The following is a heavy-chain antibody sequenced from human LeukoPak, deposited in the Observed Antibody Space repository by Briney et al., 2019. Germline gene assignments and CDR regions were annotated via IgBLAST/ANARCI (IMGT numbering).Heavy chain of an antibody. V-gene: IGHV3-74*01. CDR2: INFDGSST. D-gene: IGHD6-13*01. CDR1: GLTLSSYW. CDR3: ARIASHSSTWYDGGS. Sequence: QPGGSLRLSCAASGLTLSSYWMHWVRQAPGKGLVWVSRINFDGSSTTYADSVKGRFTISRDNAKNTLYLQMNSLRAEDTGVYYCARIASHSSTWYDGGSWGQGTLVTVSS. J-gene: IGHJ5*02.